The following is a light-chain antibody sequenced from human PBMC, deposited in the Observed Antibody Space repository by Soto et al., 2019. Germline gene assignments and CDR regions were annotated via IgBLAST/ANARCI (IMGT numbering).Light chain of an antibody. CDR2: WAS. CDR3: QQYYSTFPT. Sequence: DIVMTQSPDSLAVSLGEKATINCKSSQSVLYSSNNKNYLAWYQQKPGQPPKLLIYWASTRESGVPDRFSGSGSGTDFTLTISSLQAEDVAVYYCQQYYSTFPTFGQGTKV. V-gene: IGKV4-1*01. CDR1: QSVLYSSNNKNY. J-gene: IGKJ1*01.